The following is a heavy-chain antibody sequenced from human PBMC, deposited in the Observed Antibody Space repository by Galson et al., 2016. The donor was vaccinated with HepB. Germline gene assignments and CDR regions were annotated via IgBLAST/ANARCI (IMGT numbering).Heavy chain of an antibody. CDR1: IYSLTDLS. CDR3: AAGDRGDHLLYHISFGF. CDR2: FDPENGET. V-gene: IGHV1-24*01. D-gene: IGHD2-2*02. Sequence: SCKVSIYSLTDLSMYWVRQAPGKGLEWMGGFDPENGETISAQKFQGRVTMTEDTSTDTAYMELSSLKTDDTAVYYCAAGDRGDHLLYHISFGFWGQGTLVTVSS. J-gene: IGHJ4*02.